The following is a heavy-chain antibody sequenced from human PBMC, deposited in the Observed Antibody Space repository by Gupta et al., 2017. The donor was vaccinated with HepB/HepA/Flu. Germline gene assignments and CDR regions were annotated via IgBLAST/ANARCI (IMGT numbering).Heavy chain of an antibody. V-gene: IGHV3-7*01. Sequence: SCAASGFTFSSYWMSWVRQAPGKGLEWVANIKQDGSEKYYVDSVKGRFTISRDNAKNSLYLQMNSLRAEDTAVYYCARDLPTYYYDSSERYNWFDPWGQGTLVTVSS. CDR3: ARDLPTYYYDSSERYNWFDP. CDR1: GFTFSSYW. D-gene: IGHD3-22*01. J-gene: IGHJ5*02. CDR2: IKQDGSEK.